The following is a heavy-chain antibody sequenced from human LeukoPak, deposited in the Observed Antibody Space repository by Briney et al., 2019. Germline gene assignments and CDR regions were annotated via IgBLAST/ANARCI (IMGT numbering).Heavy chain of an antibody. D-gene: IGHD5-18*01. CDR3: ANDLGWIQLNLG. V-gene: IGHV3-74*01. J-gene: IGHJ4*02. CDR1: GFTFSSYW. CDR2: INSDGSST. Sequence: PGGSLRLSCAASGFTFSSYWMHWVRQAAGKGLVWVSRINSDGSSTSYADSVEGRFTISRDNAKNTLYLQMNSLRAEDTAVYYCANDLGWIQLNLGRGQGNLVTVSS.